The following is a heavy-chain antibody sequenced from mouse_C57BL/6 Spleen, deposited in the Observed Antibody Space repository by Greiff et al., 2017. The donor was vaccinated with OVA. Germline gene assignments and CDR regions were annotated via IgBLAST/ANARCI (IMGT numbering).Heavy chain of an antibody. CDR2: IYPGDGDT. J-gene: IGHJ1*03. CDR1: GYAFSSYW. D-gene: IGHD1-1*01. Sequence: QVQLQQSGAELVKPGASVKISCKASGYAFSSYWMNWVKQRPGKGLEWIGQIYPGDGDTNYNGKFKGKATLTADKSSSTAYMQLSSLTSEDSAVYFCARNYYGSSYWYFDVWGTGTTVTVSS. CDR3: ARNYYGSSYWYFDV. V-gene: IGHV1-80*01.